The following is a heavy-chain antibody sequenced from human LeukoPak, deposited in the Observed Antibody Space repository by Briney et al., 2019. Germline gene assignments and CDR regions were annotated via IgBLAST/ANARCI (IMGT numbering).Heavy chain of an antibody. CDR2: ISYDGSNK. D-gene: IGHD3-9*01. CDR1: GFTFSSYA. J-gene: IGHJ4*02. V-gene: IGHV3-30*04. Sequence: GGSLRLSCAASGFTFSSYAMHWVRQAPGKGLEWVAVISYDGSNKYYADSVKGRFTISRDNSKNTLYLQMNSLRAEDTAVYYCARDLGGFDWFSDYWGQGTLVTVSS. CDR3: ARDLGGFDWFSDY.